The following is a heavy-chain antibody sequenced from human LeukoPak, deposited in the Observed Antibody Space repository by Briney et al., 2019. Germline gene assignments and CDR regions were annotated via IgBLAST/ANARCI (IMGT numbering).Heavy chain of an antibody. V-gene: IGHV3-53*01. Sequence: GGSLRLSCAASGFTVSSNYMSWVRQAPGKGLEWVSVIYSGGSTYYADSVKGRFTISRDNSKNTLYLQMNSLRAEDTAVYYCARAGPPGDYDSSGYYSPALYYGMDVWGQGTTVTVSS. CDR2: IYSGGST. CDR3: ARAGPPGDYDSSGYYSPALYYGMDV. CDR1: GFTVSSNY. D-gene: IGHD3-22*01. J-gene: IGHJ6*02.